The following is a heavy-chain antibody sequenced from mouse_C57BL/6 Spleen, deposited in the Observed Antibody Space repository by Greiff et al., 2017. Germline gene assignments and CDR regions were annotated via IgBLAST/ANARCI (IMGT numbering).Heavy chain of an antibody. J-gene: IGHJ4*01. CDR2: IDPSDSYT. Sequence: QVQLQQPGAELVMPGASVKLSCKASGYTFTSYWMHWVKQRPGQGLEWIGEIDPSDSYTNYNQKFKGKSTLTVDKSSSTAYMQLSSLTSEDSAVYYCARKGIYGNPYYYAMDYWGQGTSVTVSS. CDR1: GYTFTSYW. CDR3: ARKGIYGNPYYYAMDY. V-gene: IGHV1-69*01. D-gene: IGHD2-1*01.